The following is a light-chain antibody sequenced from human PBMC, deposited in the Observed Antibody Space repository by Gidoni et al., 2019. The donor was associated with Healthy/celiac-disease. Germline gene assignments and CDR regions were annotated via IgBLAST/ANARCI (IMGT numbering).Light chain of an antibody. V-gene: IGKV3-11*01. CDR1: QSVSSY. J-gene: IGKJ1*01. CDR3: QQRSNWPPWT. Sequence: EILLTQSQATLSLSPGERATLSCRASQSVSSYLAWYQQKPGQAPRLLIYDASNRATGIPARFSGSGSGTDFTLTISSLEPEDFAVYYCQQRSNWPPWTFGQGTKVEIK. CDR2: DAS.